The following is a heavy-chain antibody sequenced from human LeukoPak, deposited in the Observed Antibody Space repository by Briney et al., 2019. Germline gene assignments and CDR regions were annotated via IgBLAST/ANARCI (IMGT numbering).Heavy chain of an antibody. V-gene: IGHV4-38-2*01. CDR2: IYHSGST. CDR1: GYSISSGYY. J-gene: IGHJ4*02. D-gene: IGHD2-2*01. CDR3: ARMLGYCSSTSCTEYYFDY. Sequence: SETLSLTCAVSGYSISSGYYWGWIRPPPGKGLEWIGIIYHSGSTYYNPSLKSRVTISVDTSKNQFSLKLSSVTAADTAVYYCARMLGYCSSTSCTEYYFDYWGQGTLVTVSS.